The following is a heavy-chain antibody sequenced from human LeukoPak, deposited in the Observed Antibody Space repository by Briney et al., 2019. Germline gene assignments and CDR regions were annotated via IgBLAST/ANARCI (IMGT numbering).Heavy chain of an antibody. CDR2: ISSSSSYI. Sequence: AGGSLRLSCAASGFTFSSYSMNWVRQAPGKGLEWVSSISSSSSYIYYADSVKGRFTVSRDNAKNSLYLQMNSLRAEDTAVYYCARDAAPNTVGAIDYWGQGTLVTVSS. J-gene: IGHJ4*02. D-gene: IGHD1-26*01. V-gene: IGHV3-21*01. CDR3: ARDAAPNTVGAIDY. CDR1: GFTFSSYS.